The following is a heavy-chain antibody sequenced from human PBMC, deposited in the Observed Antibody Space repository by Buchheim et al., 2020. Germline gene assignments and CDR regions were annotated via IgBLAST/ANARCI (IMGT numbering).Heavy chain of an antibody. V-gene: IGHV5-10-1*03. CDR2: IDPSDSYT. Sequence: EVQLVQSGAEVKKPGESLRISCKGSGYSFTSYWISWVRQMPGKGLEWMGRIDPSDSYTNYSPSFQGHVTISADKSISPAYLQWSSLKASDTAMYYCARDLGYSSPKYYYYYGMDVWGQGTT. J-gene: IGHJ6*01. CDR3: ARDLGYSSPKYYYYYGMDV. CDR1: GYSFTSYW. D-gene: IGHD6-19*01.